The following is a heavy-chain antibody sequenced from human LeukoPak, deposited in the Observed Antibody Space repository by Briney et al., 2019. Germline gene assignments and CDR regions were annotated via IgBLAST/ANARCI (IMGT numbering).Heavy chain of an antibody. Sequence: GGSLRLSCAASGFTVSSYYMTWVRQAPGKGLEWVSVMYSGGSTYYADSVKGRVAISRDNSQNTVFLQMNSVRVEDTAVYYCARSYSNHLFGMDVWGQGSAVTVSS. CDR2: MYSGGST. D-gene: IGHD4-11*01. V-gene: IGHV3-66*01. J-gene: IGHJ6*02. CDR1: GFTVSSYY. CDR3: ARSYSNHLFGMDV.